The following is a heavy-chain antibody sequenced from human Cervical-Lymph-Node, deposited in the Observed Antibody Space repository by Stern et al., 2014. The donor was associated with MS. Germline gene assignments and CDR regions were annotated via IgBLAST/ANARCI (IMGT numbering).Heavy chain of an antibody. V-gene: IGHV4-39*01. CDR1: GGSISSRSFY. Sequence: QLQLQESGPGLVKPSETLSLTCTVSGGSISSRSFYWGWIRQPPEKGLEWIGSISYSGSTYYTPSLKSRLTISVETSKNQFSLKLRSVTAADTAVYYCARRPKTPQDYYYGMDVWGQGTTVTVSS. J-gene: IGHJ6*02. CDR3: ARRPKTPQDYYYGMDV. CDR2: ISYSGST. D-gene: IGHD4-23*01.